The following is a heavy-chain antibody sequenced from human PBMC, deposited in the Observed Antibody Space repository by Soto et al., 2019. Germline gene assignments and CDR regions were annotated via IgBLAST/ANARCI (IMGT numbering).Heavy chain of an antibody. V-gene: IGHV4-4*07. CDR3: ARGQRFSDWFDP. CDR2: IYSSGNT. CDR1: GGAISGYY. D-gene: IGHD3-3*01. J-gene: IGHJ5*02. Sequence: SETLSLTCIVSGGAISGYYWTWIRQPAGKGLEWIGRIYSSGNTKYNPSLQSRVTMSLDTSNNQFSLRLTSVTAADTAVYYCARGQRFSDWFDPWGQGTLVTVSS.